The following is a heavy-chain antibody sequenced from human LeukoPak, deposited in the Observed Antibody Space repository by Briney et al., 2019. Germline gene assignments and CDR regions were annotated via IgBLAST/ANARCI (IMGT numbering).Heavy chain of an antibody. D-gene: IGHD5-12*01. CDR3: AKDLIVATIPTVLDY. J-gene: IGHJ4*02. V-gene: IGHV3-30*02. Sequence: GGSLRLSCAASGFTFSSYGMHWVRQAPGKGLEWVAFIRYDGSNKYYADSVKGRFTISRDNSKNTLYLQMNSLRAEDTAVYYCAKDLIVATIPTVLDYWGQGTLVTVSS. CDR2: IRYDGSNK. CDR1: GFTFSSYG.